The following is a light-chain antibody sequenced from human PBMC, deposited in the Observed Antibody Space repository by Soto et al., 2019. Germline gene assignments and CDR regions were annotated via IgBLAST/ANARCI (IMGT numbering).Light chain of an antibody. CDR2: EVN. J-gene: IGLJ1*01. Sequence: QSALTQPPSAAGSPGQSVAISCTGTSSDVGGYNYVSWYQQHPGKAPKLMIYEVNKRPSGVPDRFSGSKSGNTASLTVAGLQAEDEADYYCSSYAGSSNVFGTGTQVTGL. V-gene: IGLV2-8*01. CDR3: SSYAGSSNV. CDR1: SSDVGGYNY.